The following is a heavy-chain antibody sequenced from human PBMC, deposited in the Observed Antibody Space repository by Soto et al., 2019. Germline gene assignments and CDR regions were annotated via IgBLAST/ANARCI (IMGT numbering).Heavy chain of an antibody. CDR2: IIPILGIA. CDR1: GGTFSSYT. J-gene: IGHJ5*02. Sequence: QVQLVQSGAEVKKPGSSVKVSCKASGGTFSSYTISWVRQAPGQGLEWMGRIIPILGIANYAQKFQGRVTITADKSTSTAYMELSSLRSEDTAVYYCARDQNYDSIGGFDPWGQGTLVTVSS. CDR3: ARDQNYDSIGGFDP. V-gene: IGHV1-69*08. D-gene: IGHD3-22*01.